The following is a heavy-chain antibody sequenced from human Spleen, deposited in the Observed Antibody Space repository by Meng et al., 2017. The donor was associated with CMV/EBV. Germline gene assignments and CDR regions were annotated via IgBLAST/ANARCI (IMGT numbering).Heavy chain of an antibody. CDR2: ISAIDDSA. D-gene: IGHD5-12*01. J-gene: IGHJ4*01. Sequence: GGSLRLSCAASGFTFDSYTMSWVSQSAEKGLECVALISAIDDSAYYAESMKGRFTISRDNSKNTGSLEMHNLRVEDTAIYYRAKTLNGYGGQDYWGHGTLVTVSS. CDR3: AKTLNGYGGQDY. V-gene: IGHV3-23*01. CDR1: GFTFDSYT.